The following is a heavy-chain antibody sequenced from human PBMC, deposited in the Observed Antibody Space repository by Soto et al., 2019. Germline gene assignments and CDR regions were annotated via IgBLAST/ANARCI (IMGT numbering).Heavy chain of an antibody. CDR1: GLSVIANY. CDR3: ARAAKDGYNGFDF. D-gene: IGHD5-12*01. CDR2: IYSGGST. J-gene: IGHJ4*02. V-gene: IGHV3-53*01. Sequence: GGSLRLSCAASGLSVIANYIIWFRQAPGKGLEWVSIIYSGGSTNYADSVKGRFTISRDISKNTLYLQMNSLRAEDTAVYYCARAAKDGYNGFDFWGQGTLVTVSS.